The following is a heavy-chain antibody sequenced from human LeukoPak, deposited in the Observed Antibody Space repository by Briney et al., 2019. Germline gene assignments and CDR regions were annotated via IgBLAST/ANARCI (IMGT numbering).Heavy chain of an antibody. Sequence: SETLSLTCTVSGGSNSSGDYYWSWIRQPPGKGLEWIGYIYYSGSTYYNPSRKSRVTISVDTSKNQFSLKLSSVTAADTAVYYCARVWFGELSIDYWGQGTLVTVSS. J-gene: IGHJ4*02. CDR1: GGSNSSGDYY. V-gene: IGHV4-30-4*01. D-gene: IGHD3-10*01. CDR3: ARVWFGELSIDY. CDR2: IYYSGST.